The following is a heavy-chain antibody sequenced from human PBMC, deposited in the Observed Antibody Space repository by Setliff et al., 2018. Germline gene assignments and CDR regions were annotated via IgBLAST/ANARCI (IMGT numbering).Heavy chain of an antibody. Sequence: SETLSLTCTVSGGSITSGSFYWGWIRQPAGKKLEWIGRIHASGSPDYNPSFKSRVTISRDTSTNQFSLKLTSVTAADSAVYYCRLWSHDYHNDYWGQGTVVTVSS. D-gene: IGHD3-16*01. CDR2: IHASGSP. V-gene: IGHV4-61*02. CDR1: GGSITSGSFY. CDR3: RLWSHDYHNDY. J-gene: IGHJ4*02.